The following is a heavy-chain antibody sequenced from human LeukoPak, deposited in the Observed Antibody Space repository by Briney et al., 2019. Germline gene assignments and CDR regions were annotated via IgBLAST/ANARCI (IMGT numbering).Heavy chain of an antibody. CDR3: ARQAIAAAGKGWFDP. CDR1: GYSFTSYW. Sequence: GESLKISCKGSGYSFTSYWIGWVRQMPGKGLEWMEIIYPGDSDTRYSPSFQVQVTISADKSISTAYLQWSSLKASDTAMYYCARQAIAAAGKGWFDPWGQGTLVTVSS. D-gene: IGHD6-13*01. V-gene: IGHV5-51*01. J-gene: IGHJ5*02. CDR2: IYPGDSDT.